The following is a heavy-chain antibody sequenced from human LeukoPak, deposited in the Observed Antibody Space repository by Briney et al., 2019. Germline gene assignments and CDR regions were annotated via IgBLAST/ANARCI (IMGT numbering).Heavy chain of an antibody. V-gene: IGHV3-74*01. CDR2: INSDGSST. D-gene: IGHD6-6*01. J-gene: IGHJ4*02. CDR1: GFTFSSYW. Sequence: GGSLRLSCAASGFTFSSYWMHWVRHAPGKGLVWVSRINSDGSSTSYADSVRGRFSISRDNAKNTMYLQMNSLRAEDTAVYYCARGLSGYASSLGYWGQGTLVTVSA. CDR3: ARGLSGYASSLGY.